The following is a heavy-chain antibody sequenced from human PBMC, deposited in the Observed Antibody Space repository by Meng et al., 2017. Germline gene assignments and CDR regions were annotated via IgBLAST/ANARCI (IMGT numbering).Heavy chain of an antibody. CDR2: ISSSGSTI. J-gene: IGHJ5*02. CDR1: GFTFSSYE. D-gene: IGHD3-22*01. Sequence: GESLKISCAASGFTFSSYEMNWVRQAPGKGLEWVSYISSSGSTIYYADSVKGRFTISRDNAKNSLYLQMNSLRAEDTAVYYCARVGSGYYYVKRDDNWFDPWGQGTPVTVSS. CDR3: ARVGSGYYYVKRDDNWFDP. V-gene: IGHV3-48*03.